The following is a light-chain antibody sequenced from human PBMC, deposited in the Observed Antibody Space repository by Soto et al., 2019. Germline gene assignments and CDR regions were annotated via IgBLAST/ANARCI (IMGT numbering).Light chain of an antibody. V-gene: IGKV3-15*01. CDR3: QQYNKYLAWT. Sequence: EIVMTQSPATLSVSPGERATLFCRASQSVGNKLVWYQQKPGQTPRLLIFNADTRATGIPARFSGSGSGTEFTLTISSLQSADSAVYYCQQYNKYLAWTFGQGTKVEIK. CDR1: QSVGNK. J-gene: IGKJ1*01. CDR2: NAD.